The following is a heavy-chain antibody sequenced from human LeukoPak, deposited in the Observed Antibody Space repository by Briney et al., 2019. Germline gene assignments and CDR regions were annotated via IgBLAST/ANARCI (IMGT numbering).Heavy chain of an antibody. CDR1: GFTFSNAW. CDR3: TTRDYGDFVYYFDY. D-gene: IGHD4-17*01. V-gene: IGHV3-15*01. CDR2: IKSKTDGGTT. Sequence: KSGGSLRLSCAASGFTFSNAWMSWVRQAPGKGLEWVGRIKSKTDGGTTDYAAPVKGRFTISRDDSKNTLYLQMNSLKTEDTAVYYCTTRDYGDFVYYFDYWGQGTLVTVSS. J-gene: IGHJ4*02.